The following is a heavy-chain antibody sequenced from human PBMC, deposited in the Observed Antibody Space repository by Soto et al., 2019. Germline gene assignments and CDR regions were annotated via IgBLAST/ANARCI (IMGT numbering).Heavy chain of an antibody. CDR3: ARSPLFSGSGNLY. V-gene: IGHV3-66*01. Sequence: PGGSLRLSCAASGFIVSSNYMTWVRQAPGKGLEWVSVIYSGGSTYYADSVKGRFTISRDNSKNTLYLQMNSLRAEDTAVYYCARSPLFSGSGNLYWGQGPLVTVS. D-gene: IGHD2-15*01. CDR2: IYSGGST. J-gene: IGHJ4*02. CDR1: GFIVSSNY.